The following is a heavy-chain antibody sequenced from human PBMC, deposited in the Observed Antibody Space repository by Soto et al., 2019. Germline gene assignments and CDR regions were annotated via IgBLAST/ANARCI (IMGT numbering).Heavy chain of an antibody. CDR1: GFIFSSYG. CDR2: LSYDGGNK. CDR3: ARDRDRGGASYYFDY. Sequence: VQLVESGGDVVQPGRSLRLSCAASGFIFSSYGMHWVRQAPGKGLEWVAVLSYDGGNKYSADSVKGRFTISRDNFKNMLYLQMNSLRPEDTAVYYCARDRDRGGASYYFDYWGQGTLVTVSS. V-gene: IGHV3-30*03. J-gene: IGHJ4*02. D-gene: IGHD2-21*01.